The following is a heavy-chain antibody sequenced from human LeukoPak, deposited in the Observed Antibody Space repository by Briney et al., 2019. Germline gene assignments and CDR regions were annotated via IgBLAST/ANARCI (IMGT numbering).Heavy chain of an antibody. D-gene: IGHD5-12*01. Sequence: GGSLRLSCAASGFTFSSYWMHWVRQAPGKGLVWVPRINSDGSSTSYADSVKGRFTISRDNAKNTLYLQMNSLRAEDTAVYYCARSRRIVATIYYYYYYGMDVWGQGTTVTVSS. CDR3: ARSRRIVATIYYYYYYGMDV. V-gene: IGHV3-74*01. J-gene: IGHJ6*02. CDR1: GFTFSSYW. CDR2: INSDGSST.